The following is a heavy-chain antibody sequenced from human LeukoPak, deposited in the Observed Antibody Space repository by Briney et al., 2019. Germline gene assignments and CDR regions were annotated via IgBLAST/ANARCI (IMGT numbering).Heavy chain of an antibody. V-gene: IGHV4-34*01. J-gene: IGHJ4*02. D-gene: IGHD5-18*01. CDR3: ARGNFGYSYGYFDY. Sequence: SETLSLTCAVYGGSFRGYYWSWIRQPPGKGLEWIGEINHSGSTNYNPSLKGRVTISVDTSKNQFSLKLSSVTAADTAVYYCARGNFGYSYGYFDYWGQGTLVTVSS. CDR2: INHSGST. CDR1: GGSFRGYY.